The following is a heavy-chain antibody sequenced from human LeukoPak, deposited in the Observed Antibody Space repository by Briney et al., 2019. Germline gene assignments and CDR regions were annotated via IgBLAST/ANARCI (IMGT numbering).Heavy chain of an antibody. CDR3: AKDGYYYDSSGYYGFDQ. J-gene: IGHJ4*02. CDR1: GFTFSSYA. D-gene: IGHD3-22*01. V-gene: IGHV3-23*01. CDR2: ISGSGGST. Sequence: GGSLRLSCAASGFTFSSYAMSWVRQAPGKGLEWVSAISGSGGSTYYADSVKGRFTISRDNSKNTLYLQMNSLRAEDTAVYYCAKDGYYYDSSGYYGFDQWGRGTLVTVSS.